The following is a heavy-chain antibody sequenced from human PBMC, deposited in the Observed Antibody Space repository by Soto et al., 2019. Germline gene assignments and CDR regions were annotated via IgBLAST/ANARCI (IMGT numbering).Heavy chain of an antibody. CDR2: IYWNDDK. CDR1: GFSLSTSGVG. D-gene: IGHD3-10*01. V-gene: IGHV2-5*01. Sequence: QITSKESGPTLVKPTQTLTLTCTFSGFSLSTSGVGVGWIRQPPGKALEWLALIYWNDDKRYSPSLKSRLSITKDTSKNQVVLTMTNMDPVDTATYYCAHRPKYDGSGSYYPDAFDIWGQGTMVTVSS. J-gene: IGHJ3*02. CDR3: AHRPKYDGSGSYYPDAFDI.